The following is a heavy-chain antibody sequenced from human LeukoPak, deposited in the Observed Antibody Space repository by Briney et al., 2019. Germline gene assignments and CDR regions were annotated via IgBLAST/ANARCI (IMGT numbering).Heavy chain of an antibody. CDR2: IRYDGSNK. D-gene: IGHD3-22*01. Sequence: GGSLRLSCEASGFTFSNYGMHWVRQAPGKGLEWVAFIRYDGSNKYYADSVKGRFTISRDNSKNTLYLQMNSLRAEDTAVYYCARDVDSSSHYGWLDPWGQGTLVTVSS. V-gene: IGHV3-30*02. CDR3: ARDVDSSSHYGWLDP. CDR1: GFTFSNYG. J-gene: IGHJ5*02.